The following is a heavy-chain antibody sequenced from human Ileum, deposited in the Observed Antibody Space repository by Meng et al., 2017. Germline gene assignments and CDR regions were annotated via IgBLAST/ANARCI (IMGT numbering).Heavy chain of an antibody. D-gene: IGHD1-26*01. Sequence: QVQLAQSGAEVKKPGASVKVSCKASGYTFINNALHWMRQAPGQSLEWVGWINAGIGDTKYSQNLQGRVTITRDTSASTTYMELRSLKSEDTATYYCARDRGATYSFDYWGQGTLVTVSS. CDR3: ARDRGATYSFDY. V-gene: IGHV1-3*01. CDR1: GYTFINNA. CDR2: INAGIGDT. J-gene: IGHJ4*02.